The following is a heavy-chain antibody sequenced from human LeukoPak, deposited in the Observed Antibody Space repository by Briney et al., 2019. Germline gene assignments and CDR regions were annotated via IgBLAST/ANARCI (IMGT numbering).Heavy chain of an antibody. CDR3: AKERLDYYYYYGMDV. CDR1: GFTFSSYG. D-gene: IGHD6-19*01. J-gene: IGHJ6*02. CDR2: ISYDGSNK. Sequence: GGSLRLSCAASGFTFSSYGMHWVRQAPGKGLEWVAVISYDGSNKYYADSEKGRFTISRDNSKNTLYLQMNSLRAEDTAVYYCAKERLDYYYYYGMDVWGQGTTVTVSS. V-gene: IGHV3-30*18.